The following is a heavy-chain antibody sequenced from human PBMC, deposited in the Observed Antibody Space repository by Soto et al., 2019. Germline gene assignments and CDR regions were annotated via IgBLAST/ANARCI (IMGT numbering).Heavy chain of an antibody. CDR3: ARFTRVVPAAAVYYYYHGMDV. V-gene: IGHV4-34*01. CDR1: DGSFNGSY. D-gene: IGHD2-2*01. CDR2: INHSGST. Sequence: TETLSLTCAVHDGSFNGSYCWWIGQRLGKELEWIGEINHSGSTNYSPSLKSRVTISVDTSKNQFSLKLSSVTAADTAVYYCARFTRVVPAAAVYYYYHGMDVWGQGTTVT. J-gene: IGHJ6*02.